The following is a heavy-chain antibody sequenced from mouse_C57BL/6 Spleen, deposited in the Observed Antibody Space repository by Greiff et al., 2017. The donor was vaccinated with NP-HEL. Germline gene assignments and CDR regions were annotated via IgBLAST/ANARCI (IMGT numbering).Heavy chain of an antibody. V-gene: IGHV5-17*01. CDR3: ARPGDGYYESYAMDY. CDR2: ISSGSSTI. J-gene: IGHJ4*01. D-gene: IGHD2-3*01. CDR1: GFTFSDYG. Sequence: EVMLVESGGGLVKPGGSLKLSCAASGFTFSDYGMHWVRQAPEKGLEWVAYISSGSSTIYYADTVKGRFTISRDNAKNTLFLQMTSLRSEDTAMYYCARPGDGYYESYAMDYWGQGTSVTVSS.